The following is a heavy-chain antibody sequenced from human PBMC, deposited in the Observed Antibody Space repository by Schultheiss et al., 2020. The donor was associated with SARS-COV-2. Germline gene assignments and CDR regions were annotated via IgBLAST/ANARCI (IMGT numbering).Heavy chain of an antibody. Sequence: GSLRLSCAPSGFRFSDHYMDWVRQAPGKGLEWIGEINDSGSSNYNPSLKSRVTISVDTSKNQFSLKLSSVTAADTAVYYCARGPHCGGGICNGHEYYGMDVWGQGTTVTVSS. J-gene: IGHJ6*02. V-gene: IGHV4-34*01. D-gene: IGHD2-15*01. CDR2: INDSGSS. CDR3: ARGPHCGGGICNGHEYYGMDV. CDR1: GFRFSDHY.